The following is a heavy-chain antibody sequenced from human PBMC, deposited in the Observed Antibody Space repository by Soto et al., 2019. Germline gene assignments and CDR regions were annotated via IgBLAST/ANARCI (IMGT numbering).Heavy chain of an antibody. Sequence: QLQLQQSGSGLVKPSQTLSLTCAVSGGSISFGGYSWSWIRQAPGKGLEWIGYIYHSETTYYNPALKSRVTISVDRSQNQFSLKLNSVTAADTAVYYCARGREQWLAFDYWGQGTHVTVSS. CDR2: IYHSETT. D-gene: IGHD6-19*01. CDR1: GGSISFGGYS. V-gene: IGHV4-30-2*01. CDR3: ARGREQWLAFDY. J-gene: IGHJ4*02.